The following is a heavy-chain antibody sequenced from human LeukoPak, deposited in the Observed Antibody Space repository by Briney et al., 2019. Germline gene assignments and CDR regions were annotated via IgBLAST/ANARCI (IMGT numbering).Heavy chain of an antibody. CDR2: TSSDGSSK. Sequence: GGSLRLSCAASGFTFSSYGMHWVRQAPGKGLEWVAGTSSDGSSKYYADSVKGRFTISRDNSKNTLYLQMNSLRAEDTAVYYCAKDGRIVGATPPGYWGQGTLVTVSS. CDR3: AKDGRIVGATPPGY. V-gene: IGHV3-30*18. CDR1: GFTFSSYG. J-gene: IGHJ4*02. D-gene: IGHD1-26*01.